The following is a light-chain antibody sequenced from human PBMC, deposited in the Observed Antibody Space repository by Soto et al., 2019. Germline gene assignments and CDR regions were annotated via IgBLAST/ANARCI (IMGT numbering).Light chain of an antibody. V-gene: IGKV3-20*01. CDR1: QSVSSSY. J-gene: IGKJ5*01. Sequence: EIVLTQSPGTVSLSPGERATLSCMAVQSVSSSYLAWYQQKPGQAPRLLIYGASSRATGIPDRFSGSGSGTDFTLTISRLEPEDFAVYYCQQYGSSPRITFGQGTRLEI. CDR2: GAS. CDR3: QQYGSSPRIT.